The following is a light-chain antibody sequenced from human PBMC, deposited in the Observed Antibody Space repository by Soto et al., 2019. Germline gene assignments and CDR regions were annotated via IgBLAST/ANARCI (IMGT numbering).Light chain of an antibody. Sequence: EIVMTQSPGTLSLSPGARAPLSCRARQSVGSNLAWYQQKPGQAPRLLIYGASTRATGIPARFSGSGSETEFTLTISSLQAEDSAVYFCQQYNNWPTWTFGQGTKVDIK. J-gene: IGKJ1*01. V-gene: IGKV3-15*01. CDR1: QSVGSN. CDR3: QQYNNWPTWT. CDR2: GAS.